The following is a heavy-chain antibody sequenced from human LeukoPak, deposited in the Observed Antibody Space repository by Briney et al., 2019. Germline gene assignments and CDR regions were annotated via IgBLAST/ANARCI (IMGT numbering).Heavy chain of an antibody. D-gene: IGHD3-16*02. Sequence: LETLSLTCTVSGDSTTAGDYYWGWVRQPPGTGLQWIATSYQGASLKSRVTISLDTSKNQFSLRLTSVTAADTAVYYCARIYGLYQEAMDVWGPGITVTVSS. CDR1: GDSTTAGDYY. V-gene: IGHV4-39*07. J-gene: IGHJ6*02. CDR2: S. CDR3: ARIYGLYQEAMDV.